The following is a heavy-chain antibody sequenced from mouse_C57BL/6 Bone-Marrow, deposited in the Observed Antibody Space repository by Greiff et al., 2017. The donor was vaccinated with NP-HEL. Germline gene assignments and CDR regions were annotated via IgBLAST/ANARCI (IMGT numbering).Heavy chain of an antibody. CDR1: GYTFTSYT. CDR3: ARERGELSYAMDY. V-gene: IGHV1-4*01. Sequence: VKLMESGAELARPGASVKMSCKASGYTFTSYTMHWVKQRPGQGLEWIGYINPSSGYTKYNQKFKDKATLTADKSSSTAYMQLSSLTSEDSAVYYCARERGELSYAMDYWGQGTSVTVSS. J-gene: IGHJ4*01. CDR2: INPSSGYT.